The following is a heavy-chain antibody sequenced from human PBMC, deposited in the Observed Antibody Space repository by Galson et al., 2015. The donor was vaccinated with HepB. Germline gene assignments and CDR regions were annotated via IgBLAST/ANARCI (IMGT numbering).Heavy chain of an antibody. CDR3: ARHYDYVWGSYRIPGGYFDY. D-gene: IGHD3-16*02. CDR1: GFTFNSFW. V-gene: IGHV3-7*03. Sequence: SLRLSCAASGFTFNSFWMSWVRQAPGKGLEWVANIKQDGSEKYYVDSVKGRFTISRDNAKNSLYLQMNSLRAEDTAVYYCARHYDYVWGSYRIPGGYFDYWGQGTLVTVSP. J-gene: IGHJ4*02. CDR2: IKQDGSEK.